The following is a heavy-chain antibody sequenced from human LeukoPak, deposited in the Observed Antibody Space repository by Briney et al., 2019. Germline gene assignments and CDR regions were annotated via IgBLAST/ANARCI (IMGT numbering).Heavy chain of an antibody. D-gene: IGHD3-3*01. CDR2: MNPNSGNT. Sequence: ASVKVSCKASGYTFTSYDINWVRQATGQGLEWMGWMNPNSGNTGYAQKFQGRVTITRNTSISTAYMELSSLRSEDTAVYYCARGLLGFWSGYYTPDAFDIWGQGTMVTVSS. CDR1: GYTFTSYD. J-gene: IGHJ3*02. V-gene: IGHV1-8*03. CDR3: ARGLLGFWSGYYTPDAFDI.